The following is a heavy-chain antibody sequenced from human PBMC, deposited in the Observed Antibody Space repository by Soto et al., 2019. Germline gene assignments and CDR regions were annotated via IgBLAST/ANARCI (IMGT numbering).Heavy chain of an antibody. V-gene: IGHV1-2*02. J-gene: IGHJ4*02. Sequence: QVHLVQSGAAVKRPGDSVKVSCKASGYTFTDYHIHWVRQAPGQGLEWMGRITPQSGEIYYSPKFQGKVTWSRDTPISTGDMELTTLTFDDTAVYYCARAPTLRPSGELDYGSQGTIATV. CDR1: GYTFTDYH. CDR2: ITPQSGEI. D-gene: IGHD5-12*01. CDR3: ARAPTLRPSGELDY.